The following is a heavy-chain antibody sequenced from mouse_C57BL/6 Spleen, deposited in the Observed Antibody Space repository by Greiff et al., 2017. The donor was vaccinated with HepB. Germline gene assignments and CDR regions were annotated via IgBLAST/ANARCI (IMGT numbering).Heavy chain of an antibody. D-gene: IGHD1-1*01. Sequence: VQLVESGAELAKPGASVKLSCKASGYTFTSYWMHWVKQRPGQGLEWIGYINPSSGYTKYNQKFKDKATLTADKSSSTAYMQLSSLTYEDSAVYYCARWDYGSSYDTWFAYWGQGTLVTVSA. CDR2: INPSSGYT. CDR1: GYTFTSYW. J-gene: IGHJ3*01. V-gene: IGHV1-7*01. CDR3: ARWDYGSSYDTWFAY.